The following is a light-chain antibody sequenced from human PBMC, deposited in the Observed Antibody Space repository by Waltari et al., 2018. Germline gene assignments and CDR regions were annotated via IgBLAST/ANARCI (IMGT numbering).Light chain of an antibody. CDR1: ASAVGGYNY. CDR2: DVT. Sequence: QSALTQPRSVSGSPGQSVAISCTGTASAVGGYNYVSWYQQHPGKAPKIMIYDVTNRPSGVPDRFSGSKSGNTASLTISGLQAEDEADYYCFSYAGSNTYVFGTGTKVTVL. CDR3: FSYAGSNTYV. J-gene: IGLJ1*01. V-gene: IGLV2-11*01.